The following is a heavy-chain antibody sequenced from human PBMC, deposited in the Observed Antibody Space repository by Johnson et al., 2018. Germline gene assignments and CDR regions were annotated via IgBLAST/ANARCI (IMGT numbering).Heavy chain of an antibody. D-gene: IGHD3-10*01. J-gene: IGHJ6*03. Sequence: QVQLQESGPGLVKPSETLSLTCTVSGGSISSYYWSWIRQSPGKGLEWIGSIYYSGSTYYNPSLKSRVTLSVDTSKNQFPLKLSSLAAADPAVYFCLSGSGRDADYYYYYYMDVWGKGTTVTVSS. V-gene: IGHV4-59*04. CDR3: LSGSGRDADYYYYYYMDV. CDR2: IYYSGST. CDR1: GGSISSYY.